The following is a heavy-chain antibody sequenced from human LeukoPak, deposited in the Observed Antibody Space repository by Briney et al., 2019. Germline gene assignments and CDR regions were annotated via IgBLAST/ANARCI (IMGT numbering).Heavy chain of an antibody. CDR3: ARDWLWFGEA. CDR1: GFTSSSYW. Sequence: GGSLRLSCAASGFTSSSYWMSWVRQAPGKGLEGVANIKQDGSEKNYVDSVKGRFTISRDNAKNSVYLQMNSLRAEDTAVYYCARDWLWFGEAWGQGTLVTVSS. J-gene: IGHJ4*02. V-gene: IGHV3-7*01. CDR2: IKQDGSEK. D-gene: IGHD3-10*01.